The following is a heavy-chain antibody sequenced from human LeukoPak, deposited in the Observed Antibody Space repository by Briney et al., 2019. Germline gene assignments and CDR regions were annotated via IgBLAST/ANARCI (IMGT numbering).Heavy chain of an antibody. D-gene: IGHD2-15*01. J-gene: IGHJ4*02. CDR3: ARPDCSGGSCYPGLDY. V-gene: IGHV1-8*02. CDR2: MNPNSGNT. CDR1: GYTFTSSG. Sequence: ASVKVSCKASGYTFTSSGISWVRQATGQGLEWMGWMNPNSGNTGYAQKFQGRVTTTRNTSISTAYMELSSLRSEDTAVYYCARPDCSGGSCYPGLDYWGQGTLVTVSS.